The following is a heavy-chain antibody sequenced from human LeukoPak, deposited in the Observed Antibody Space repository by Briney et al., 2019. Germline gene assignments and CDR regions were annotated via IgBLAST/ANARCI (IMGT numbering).Heavy chain of an antibody. CDR3: ARDRGYSYGYCFDY. V-gene: IGHV4-38-2*02. Sequence: SETLSLTCTVSGYSISGGYYWGWIRQPPGKGLEWIGSIYHSGSTYYNPSLKSRVTISVDTSKNQFSLKLSSVTAADTAVYYCARDRGYSYGYCFDYWGQGTLVTVSS. D-gene: IGHD5-18*01. CDR1: GYSISGGYY. J-gene: IGHJ4*02. CDR2: IYHSGST.